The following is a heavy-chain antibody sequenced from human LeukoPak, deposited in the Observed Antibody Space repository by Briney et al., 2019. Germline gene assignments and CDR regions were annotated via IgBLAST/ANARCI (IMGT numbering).Heavy chain of an antibody. CDR2: INPNSGGT. J-gene: IGHJ4*02. D-gene: IGHD3-10*01. CDR3: ARESVRDYYGSGSYFFDY. V-gene: IGHV1-2*02. Sequence: ASVKVSCKASGYTFTGYSIHWVRQAPGQGLEWMGWINPNSGGTNYAQKFQGRVTMTRDTSISTAYMELRRLRSDDTAVYYCARESVRDYYGSGSYFFDYWGQGTLVTVSS. CDR1: GYTFTGYS.